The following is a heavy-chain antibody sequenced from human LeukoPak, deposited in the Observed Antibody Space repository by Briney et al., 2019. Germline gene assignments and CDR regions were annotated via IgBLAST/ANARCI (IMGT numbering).Heavy chain of an antibody. CDR3: ATGYSGYDGGIEF. CDR2: IIPIYGTF. Sequence: SVKVSCKASGGTFSSYAISWVRQAPGQGFEWMGGIIPIYGTFHYAQKFQARVTITADKSTGTAYMELRSLRSEDTAVYYCATGYSGYDGGIEFWGQGTLVSASS. D-gene: IGHD5-12*01. J-gene: IGHJ4*02. V-gene: IGHV1-69*06. CDR1: GGTFSSYA.